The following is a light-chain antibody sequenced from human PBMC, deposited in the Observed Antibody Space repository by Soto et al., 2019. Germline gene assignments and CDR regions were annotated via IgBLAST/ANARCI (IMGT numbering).Light chain of an antibody. J-gene: IGLJ1*01. CDR1: SSYVGGYNY. CDR2: EVT. CDR3: SSYTTRSTYV. Sequence: QSALTQPRSVSGSPGQSVTISCTGTSSYVGGYNYVSWYQQFPGNAPKLIIFEVTNRPSGVSNRFSASKSGNTASLTISGLQAEDGADYYCSSYTTRSTYVFGTGTKVTVL. V-gene: IGLV2-14*01.